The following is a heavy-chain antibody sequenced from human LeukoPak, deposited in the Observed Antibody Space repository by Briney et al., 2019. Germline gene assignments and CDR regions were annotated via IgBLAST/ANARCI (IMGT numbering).Heavy chain of an antibody. J-gene: IGHJ6*02. CDR3: ARSYCGGDCYSMGMDV. D-gene: IGHD2-21*02. CDR1: GYSFTSYW. Sequence: GESLKISCKGSGYSFTSYWIGWVRQMPGKGLEWMGIIYSGDSDTRYSPSFQRQVTISADKSISTAYLQWSSLKASDTAMYYCARSYCGGDCYSMGMDVWGQGTTVTVSS. CDR2: IYSGDSDT. V-gene: IGHV5-51*01.